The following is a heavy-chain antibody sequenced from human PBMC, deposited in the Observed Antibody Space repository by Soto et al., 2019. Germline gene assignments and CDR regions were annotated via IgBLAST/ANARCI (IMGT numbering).Heavy chain of an antibody. Sequence: SETLSLTCAVSGDSVTSNVWWSWVRQPPGKGLEWIGEAYHNGLTDYNPSLKSRVTMSVDTSKNEFSLKLISLTAADTAIYYCARDAAVPGESDRFDYWGQGTLVTVSS. V-gene: IGHV4-4*02. J-gene: IGHJ4*02. CDR2: AYHNGLT. D-gene: IGHD6-19*01. CDR1: GDSVTSNVW. CDR3: ARDAAVPGESDRFDY.